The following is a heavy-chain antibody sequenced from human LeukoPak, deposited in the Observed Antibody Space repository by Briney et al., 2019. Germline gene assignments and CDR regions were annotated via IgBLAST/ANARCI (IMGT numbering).Heavy chain of an antibody. J-gene: IGHJ6*02. V-gene: IGHV4-31*03. CDR2: IFYSGST. CDR3: ARDGGVPVAPSAYYYGMDV. D-gene: IGHD2-2*01. Sequence: SQTLSLTCTVSGRSISIVGYYWSWIRQHPGKGLEWLGYIFYSGSTYYNPSLKSRVTISVDTSKNQFSLKLSSVTAADTAVYYCARDGGVPVAPSAYYYGMDVWGQGTTVTVSS. CDR1: GRSISIVGYY.